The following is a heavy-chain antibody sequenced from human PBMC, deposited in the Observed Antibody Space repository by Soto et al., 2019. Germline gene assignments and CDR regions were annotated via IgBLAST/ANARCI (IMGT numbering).Heavy chain of an antibody. J-gene: IGHJ4*02. CDR1: GFILSDYA. D-gene: IGHD5-12*01. V-gene: IGHV3-23*01. CDR2: MSGGGET. CDR3: AKRARDGYNSPFDY. Sequence: EVQLLESGGGLVQPGGSLRLSCAASGFILSDYAMNWVRQAPGKGLEGVSDMSGGGETRYTESVKGRFTVSRDSSRNTMYLQMNSLRVDDTAIYYCAKRARDGYNSPFDYWGQGILVTVSS.